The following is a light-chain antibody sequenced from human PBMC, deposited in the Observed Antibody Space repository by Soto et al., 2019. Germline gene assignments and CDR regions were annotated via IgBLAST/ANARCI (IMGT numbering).Light chain of an antibody. CDR2: DVS. J-gene: IGLJ1*01. CDR1: SSDVGGYNY. CDR3: SSYTSSSTLYV. Sequence: QSALTQPASVSGSPGQSITISCTGTSSDVGGYNYVSWYQQYPGKAPKLMIYDVSNRPSGISNRFSGSKSGNTASLTISGIQAEDEADYYCSSYTSSSTLYVFGTGTKLTVL. V-gene: IGLV2-14*01.